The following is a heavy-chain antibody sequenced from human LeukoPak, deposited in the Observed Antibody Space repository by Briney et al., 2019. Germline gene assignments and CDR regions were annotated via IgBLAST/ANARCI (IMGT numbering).Heavy chain of an antibody. CDR2: ISSSSSTI. CDR1: GFIFSNHG. J-gene: IGHJ3*02. D-gene: IGHD2-21*02. CDR3: ARTHRIPYVVVTANAFDI. Sequence: PGGSLRLSCAASGFIFSNHGMNWVRQAPGKGLEWVSYISSSSSTIYYADSVKGRFTISRDNAKNSLYLQMNSLRAEDTAVYYCARTHRIPYVVVTANAFDIWGQGTMVTVSS. V-gene: IGHV3-48*01.